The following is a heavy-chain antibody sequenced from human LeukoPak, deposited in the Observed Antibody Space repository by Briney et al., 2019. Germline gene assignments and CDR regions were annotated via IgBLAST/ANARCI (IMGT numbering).Heavy chain of an antibody. CDR2: ISSSSSYI. CDR3: ARESIVVVPVTYYYGMDV. Sequence: GVSLRLSCAASGFTFSSYSMNWVRQAPGKGLEWVSSISSSSSYIYYADSVKGRFTISRDNAKNSLYLQMNSLRAEDTAVYYCARESIVVVPVTYYYGMDVWGQGTTVTVSS. J-gene: IGHJ6*02. V-gene: IGHV3-21*01. D-gene: IGHD2-2*01. CDR1: GFTFSSYS.